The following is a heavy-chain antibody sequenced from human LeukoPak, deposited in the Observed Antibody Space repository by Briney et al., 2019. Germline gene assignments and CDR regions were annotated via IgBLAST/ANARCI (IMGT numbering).Heavy chain of an antibody. CDR1: GFTFSSYW. J-gene: IGHJ3*02. Sequence: GGSLRLSCAASGFTFSSYWMHWVRKAPGKGLGWVAVISYDGSNKDYAASVKGRFTISRDNSKNTLDLQMNSLRAEDTAVYYCAKDRGVWAFDIWRQGTMVTVSS. CDR3: AKDRGVWAFDI. V-gene: IGHV3-30*18. CDR2: ISYDGSNK. D-gene: IGHD3-10*01.